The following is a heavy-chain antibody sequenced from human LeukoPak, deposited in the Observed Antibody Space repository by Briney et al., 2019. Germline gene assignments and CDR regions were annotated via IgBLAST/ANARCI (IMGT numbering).Heavy chain of an antibody. D-gene: IGHD2-2*01. CDR3: TRVGVPAAMPFDY. CDR2: IRRKAYGGTT. V-gene: IGHV3-49*04. Sequence: GGSLRLSCTASGFTFCDYAMRWVRQARGKGGEGGGFIRRKAYGGTTEYAASVKGRFTISRDDSKSIAYLQMNSLKTEDTAVYYCTRVGVPAAMPFDYWGQGTLVTVSS. J-gene: IGHJ4*02. CDR1: GFTFCDYA.